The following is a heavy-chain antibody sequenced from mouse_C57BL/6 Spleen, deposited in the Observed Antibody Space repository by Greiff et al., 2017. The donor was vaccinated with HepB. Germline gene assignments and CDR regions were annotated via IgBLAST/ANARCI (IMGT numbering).Heavy chain of an antibody. D-gene: IGHD1-1*01. Sequence: VQLQQSGAELAKPGASVKLSCKASGYTFTSYWMHWVKQRPGQGLEWIGYINPSSGYTKYNQKFKDKATLTADKSSSTAYMQLSSLTYEDSAVYYCAMITTVVARGLYAMDYWGQGTSVTVSS. V-gene: IGHV1-7*01. CDR1: GYTFTSYW. CDR2: INPSSGYT. CDR3: AMITTVVARGLYAMDY. J-gene: IGHJ4*01.